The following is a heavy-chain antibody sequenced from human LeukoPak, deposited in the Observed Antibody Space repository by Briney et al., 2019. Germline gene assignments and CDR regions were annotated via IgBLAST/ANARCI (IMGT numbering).Heavy chain of an antibody. CDR3: ATSGRSSLAFDV. V-gene: IGHV1-69-2*01. D-gene: IGHD3-10*01. Sequence: ASVKVSCKSSGYTFSDYYIHWVRQAPGGGLQWLGRVDPEDAKAVYSENLQGRVTITADSFSDSTYMFLSSPTSEDTAFYYCATSGRSSLAFDVWGQGTVVTVSS. CDR1: GYTFSDYY. CDR2: VDPEDAKA. J-gene: IGHJ3*01.